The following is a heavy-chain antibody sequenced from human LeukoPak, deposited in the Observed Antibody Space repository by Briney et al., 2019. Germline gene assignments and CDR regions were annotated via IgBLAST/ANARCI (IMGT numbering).Heavy chain of an antibody. CDR1: GYTFTSYS. J-gene: IGHJ4*02. CDR2: ISAYNGNT. V-gene: IGHV1-18*01. CDR3: ARAAYSSGWYCFDY. Sequence: ASVKVSCKASGYTFTSYSISWVRQAPGQGLEWMGWISAYNGNTNYAQKLQGRVTMTTDTSTSTAYMELRSLRSGDTAVYYCARAAYSSGWYCFDYWGQGTLVTVSS. D-gene: IGHD6-19*01.